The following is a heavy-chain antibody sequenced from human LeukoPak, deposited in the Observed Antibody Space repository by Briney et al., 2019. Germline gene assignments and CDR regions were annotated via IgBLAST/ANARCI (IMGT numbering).Heavy chain of an antibody. D-gene: IGHD2-21*02. CDR3: ARWDVVVTAITGDPAKYYFDY. CDR2: ISYDGSNK. CDR1: GFTFSSYA. J-gene: IGHJ4*02. V-gene: IGHV3-30-3*01. Sequence: GRSLRLSCAASGFTFSSYAMHWVRQAPGKGLEWVAVISYDGSNKYYADSVKGRFTISRDNSKNTLYLQMNSLRAEDTAVYYCARWDVVVTAITGDPAKYYFDYWGQGTLVTVSS.